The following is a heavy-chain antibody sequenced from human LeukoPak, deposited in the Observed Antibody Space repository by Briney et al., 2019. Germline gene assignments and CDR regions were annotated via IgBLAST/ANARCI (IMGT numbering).Heavy chain of an antibody. J-gene: IGHJ4*02. CDR2: IKSKTDGGTT. CDR1: GFTLINAW. CDR3: ATVYPYYDWYCDY. D-gene: IGHD3-22*01. V-gene: IGHV3-15*01. Sequence: GGSLRLSCAASGFTLINAWMSWVRQAPGKGLEWVGRIKSKTDGGTTDYTAPVKGRFTISRDDSKDTLYLQMNSLKTEDTAVYYCATVYPYYDWYCDYWGQGTQVTVSS.